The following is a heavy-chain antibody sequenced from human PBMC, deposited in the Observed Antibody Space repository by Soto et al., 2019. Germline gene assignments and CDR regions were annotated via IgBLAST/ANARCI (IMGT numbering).Heavy chain of an antibody. V-gene: IGHV5-51*01. CDR2: IYPGDSDT. D-gene: IGHD2-21*02. Sequence: GESLKISCKGSGYSFTSYWIGWVRQMPGKGLEWMGIIYPGDSDTRYSPSFQGQVTISADKSISTAYLQWSSRKASDTAMYYCASKYCGGDCYRDAFDIWGQGTMVPVS. CDR3: ASKYCGGDCYRDAFDI. J-gene: IGHJ3*02. CDR1: GYSFTSYW.